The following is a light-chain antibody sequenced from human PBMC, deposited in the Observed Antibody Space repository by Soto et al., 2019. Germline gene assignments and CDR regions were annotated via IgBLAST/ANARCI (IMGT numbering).Light chain of an antibody. Sequence: IQMTQSPSSVSASVGDRVTMTCRASQGVGGWLAWYQQKPGKVPKLLIYATSSLHSGVPSRFSGSGSGTDFTLSISSLQPEDFATYYCQQTHSLPLSFGPGTKADIK. V-gene: IGKV1-12*01. CDR1: QGVGGW. CDR2: ATS. J-gene: IGKJ3*01. CDR3: QQTHSLPLS.